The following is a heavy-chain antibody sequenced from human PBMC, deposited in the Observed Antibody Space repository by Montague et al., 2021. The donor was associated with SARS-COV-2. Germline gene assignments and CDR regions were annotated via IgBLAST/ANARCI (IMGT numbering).Heavy chain of an antibody. CDR3: ARIPVGSKYYFDF. V-gene: IGHV6-1*01. D-gene: IGHD2-2*01. CDR2: TYYRSKWYN. Sequence: CAISGDNVSRNRAAWNWNRQSPSRGLEWQGRTYYRSKWYNDYAVSVKSRITIDPDTSKHQFSLHLNSVTPEDTAVYYCARIPVGSKYYFDFWGQGTLVTVSS. J-gene: IGHJ4*02. CDR1: GDNVSRNRAA.